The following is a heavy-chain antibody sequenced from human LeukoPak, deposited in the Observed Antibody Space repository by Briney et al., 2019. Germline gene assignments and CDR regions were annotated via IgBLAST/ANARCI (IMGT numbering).Heavy chain of an antibody. V-gene: IGHV3-53*01. CDR1: GFTVSSNY. J-gene: IGHJ4*02. CDR2: IYNAGST. D-gene: IGHD3-10*01. Sequence: GGSLRLSCVASGFTVSSNYMSWVRQAPGKGLEWVSIIYNAGSTYYEDSARSRFTTSRDSSKNTVCLQMNRRRAEDTAVYYCASGGMGARKYYSDPFHYWGEGTLVTVP. CDR3: ASGGMGARKYYSDPFHY.